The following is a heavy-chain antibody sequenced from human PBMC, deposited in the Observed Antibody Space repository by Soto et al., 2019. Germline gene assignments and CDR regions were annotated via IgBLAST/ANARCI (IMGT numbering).Heavy chain of an antibody. V-gene: IGHV1-69*13. D-gene: IGHD3-16*01. CDR1: GGTFSSYA. CDR3: ARGRGMNYYGMDV. CDR2: IIPIFGTA. Sequence: RASVKVSCKASGGTFSSYAISWVRQAPGQGLEWMGGIIPIFGTANYAQKFQGRVTITADESTSIAYMELSSLRSEDTAVYYCARGRGMNYYGMDVWGQGTTVTVSS. J-gene: IGHJ6*02.